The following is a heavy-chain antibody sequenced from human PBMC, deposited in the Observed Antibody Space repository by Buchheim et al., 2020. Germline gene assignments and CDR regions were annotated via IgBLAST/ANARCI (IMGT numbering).Heavy chain of an antibody. Sequence: ELQLLESGGGLVQPGGSLRLSCAASGFAFSSYAMSWVRQPPGKGPEWVSAITGSGGSTYYADSVMGRFTISRDNSKHPLYVQMNNLRAEDTAIYYCAKDLYNWNYGYLDYWGQGTL. CDR2: ITGSGGST. V-gene: IGHV3-23*01. CDR1: GFAFSSYA. D-gene: IGHD1-7*01. J-gene: IGHJ4*02. CDR3: AKDLYNWNYGYLDY.